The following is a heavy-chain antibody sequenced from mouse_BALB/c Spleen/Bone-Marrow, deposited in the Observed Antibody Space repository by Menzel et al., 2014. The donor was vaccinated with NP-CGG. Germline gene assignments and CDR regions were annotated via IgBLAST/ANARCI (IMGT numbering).Heavy chain of an antibody. D-gene: IGHD2-4*01. CDR2: INPGSGGT. Sequence: VKLVESGAELVRPGTSVKVSCKASGYAFXNYLIEWVKKRPGQGLEWIGVINPGSGGTTYNEKFKDKATLTADNSSSTDNMQRSGLTFDDSTVYFGSRAIYYDCEDDGTFAYWGQGTLVTVSA. J-gene: IGHJ3*01. V-gene: IGHV1-54*01. CDR3: SRAIYYDCEDDGTFAY. CDR1: GYAFXNYL.